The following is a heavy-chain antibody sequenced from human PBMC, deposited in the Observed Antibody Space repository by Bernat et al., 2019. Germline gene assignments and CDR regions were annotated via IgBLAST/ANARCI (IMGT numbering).Heavy chain of an antibody. CDR3: TSIQTRYSSSWYLSYFDY. D-gene: IGHD6-13*01. CDR2: IKSKTDGGTT. J-gene: IGHJ4*02. V-gene: IGHV3-15*07. CDR1: GFTFSNAW. Sequence: EVQLVESGGGLVKPGGSLRLSCAASGFTFSNAWMNWVRQAPGKGLEWVGRIKSKTDGGTTDYAAPVKGRFTISRDDSKNTLYLQMNSLKTEDTAVYYCTSIQTRYSSSWYLSYFDYWGQGTLVTVSS.